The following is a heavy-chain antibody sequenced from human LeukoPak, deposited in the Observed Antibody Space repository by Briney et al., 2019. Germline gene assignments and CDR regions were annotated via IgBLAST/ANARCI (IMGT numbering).Heavy chain of an antibody. J-gene: IGHJ5*02. V-gene: IGHV4-61*02. CDR3: AREPRLLRNWFDP. D-gene: IGHD2-15*01. CDR1: AGSISSGNYY. CDR2: IYTSGST. Sequence: SETLSLTCTVSAGSISSGNYYWSWIRQPAGKGLEWIGRIYTSGSTNYNPSLKSRVTISVDTSKNQFSLKLSSVTAADTAVYYCAREPRLLRNWFDPWGQGTLVTVSS.